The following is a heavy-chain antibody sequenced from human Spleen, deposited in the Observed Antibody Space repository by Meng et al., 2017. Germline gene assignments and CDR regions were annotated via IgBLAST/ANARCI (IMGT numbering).Heavy chain of an antibody. J-gene: IGHJ4*02. Sequence: SVKVSCKASGGTFSSYAISWVRQAPGQGLEWMGGIIPIFGTANYAQKFQGRVTITADESTSTAYMELSSLRSEDTALYYFARGPGVGGLDYWGQGMLVTVSS. CDR2: IIPIFGTA. D-gene: IGHD3-3*01. CDR3: ARGPGVGGLDY. V-gene: IGHV1-69*13. CDR1: GGTFSSYA.